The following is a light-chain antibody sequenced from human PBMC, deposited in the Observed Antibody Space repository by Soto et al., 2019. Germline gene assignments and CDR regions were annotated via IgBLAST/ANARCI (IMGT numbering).Light chain of an antibody. CDR3: QQRYNWPPT. J-gene: IGKJ1*01. CDR1: QSLSSNS. Sequence: EIVLTQSPGTLSLSPGERATLSCGASQSLSSNSLAWYQQKPGQAPRLLIYGASSRATGIPDRFSGSGSGTDFTLTISRLEPYDFAVYYCQQRYNWPPTFGQGTKVEIK. CDR2: GAS. V-gene: IGKV3D-20*02.